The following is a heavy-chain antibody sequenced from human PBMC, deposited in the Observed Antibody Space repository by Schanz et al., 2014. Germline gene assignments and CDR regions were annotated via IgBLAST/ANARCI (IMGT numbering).Heavy chain of an antibody. Sequence: QVQLVQSGAEVKKPGASVKVSCKTSGYTFTDYPINWVRQAPGRRLEWMGWINVGNGNMKYSQKFQGRVTITRDTLASTAYMELSSLRSEDTAVYYCARGGYSSGWYDRDIAHFDYWGQGTLVTVSS. CDR2: INVGNGNM. D-gene: IGHD6-19*01. CDR1: GYTFTDYP. CDR3: ARGGYSSGWYDRDIAHFDY. V-gene: IGHV1-3*01. J-gene: IGHJ4*02.